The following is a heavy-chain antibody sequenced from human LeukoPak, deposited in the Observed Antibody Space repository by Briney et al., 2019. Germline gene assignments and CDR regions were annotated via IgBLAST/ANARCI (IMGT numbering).Heavy chain of an antibody. CDR1: GGSFSVYY. CDR3: ARDEDAASY. J-gene: IGHJ4*02. V-gene: IGHV4-34*01. D-gene: IGHD5-18*01. Sequence: SETLSLTCAVYGGSFSVYYWNWIRQPPGKGLEWIGEINHSGTTNYNPSLKSRVTISVDTSKHQFSLKVNSVTAADTAVYYCARDEDAASYWGQGTLGTVSS. CDR2: INHSGTT.